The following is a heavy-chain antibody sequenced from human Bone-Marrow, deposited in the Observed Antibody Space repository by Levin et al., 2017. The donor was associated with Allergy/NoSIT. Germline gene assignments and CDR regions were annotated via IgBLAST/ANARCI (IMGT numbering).Heavy chain of an antibody. J-gene: IGHJ6*02. V-gene: IGHV1-2*04. D-gene: IGHD6-13*01. CDR2: INPNSGGT. CDR1: GYTFTGYY. Sequence: GESLKISCKASGYTFTGYYMHWVRQAPGQGLEWMGWINPNSGGTNYAQKFQGWVTMTRDTSISTAYMELSRLRSDDTAVYYCARDFRASWYGIAAAGTAPEHNVTPTQHHYYYYGMDVWGQGTTVTVSS. CDR3: ARDFRASWYGIAAAGTAPEHNVTPTQHHYYYYGMDV.